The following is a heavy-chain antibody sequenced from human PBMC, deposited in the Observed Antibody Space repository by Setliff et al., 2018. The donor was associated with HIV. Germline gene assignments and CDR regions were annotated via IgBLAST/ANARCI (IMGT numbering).Heavy chain of an antibody. CDR1: GGTFRSYS. J-gene: IGHJ4*02. Sequence: SVKVSCKASGGTFRSYSINWVRQAPEQGLEWMGTIIPFIDATHYAQSFQGRLTITADESSNTAYMELSSLRLHDTAVYYCAKAAVEMTTIAFGGPPGYWGQGTLVTVSS. D-gene: IGHD3-16*01. CDR2: IIPFIDAT. V-gene: IGHV1-69*11. CDR3: AKAAVEMTTIAFGGPPGY.